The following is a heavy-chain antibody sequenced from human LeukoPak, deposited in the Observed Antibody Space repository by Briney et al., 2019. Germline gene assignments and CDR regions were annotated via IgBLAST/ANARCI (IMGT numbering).Heavy chain of an antibody. CDR1: GGTFSSYA. D-gene: IGHD4-17*01. CDR2: IIPIFGTA. Sequence: SVKVSCKASGGTFSSYAISWVRQAPGQGLEWMGGIIPIFGTANYAQKFQGRVTITTDESTSTAYMELSSLRSEDTAVYYCARGGGEVLEDYGDYHYFDYWGQGTLVTVSS. CDR3: ARGGGEVLEDYGDYHYFDY. J-gene: IGHJ4*02. V-gene: IGHV1-69*05.